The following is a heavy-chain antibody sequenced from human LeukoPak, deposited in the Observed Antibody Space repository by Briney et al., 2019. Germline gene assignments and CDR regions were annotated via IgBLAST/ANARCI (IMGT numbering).Heavy chain of an antibody. CDR2: MNSNNGNT. V-gene: IGHV1-8*02. D-gene: IGHD3-9*01. Sequence: ASVKVSCKASGYTFTSYHMHWVRQAPGQGLEWMGWMNSNNGNTGYAKKFQGRVTMTRNTSISTAYMELSSLRSEDTAVYYCARGRGGLTGRDYFYYFDVWGKGTTVTVSS. CDR1: GYTFTSYH. J-gene: IGHJ6*03. CDR3: ARGRGGLTGRDYFYYFDV.